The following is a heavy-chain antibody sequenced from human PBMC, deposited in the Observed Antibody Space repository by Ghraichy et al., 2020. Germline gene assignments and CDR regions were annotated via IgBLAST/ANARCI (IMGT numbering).Heavy chain of an antibody. V-gene: IGHV1-18*04. CDR2: ISAYNGNT. CDR3: ARVGFLELDYFYYYMDV. Sequence: ASVKVSCKASGYTFTSYGISWVRQAPGQGLEWMGWISAYNGNTNYAQKLQGRVTMTTDTSTSTAYMELRSLRSDDTAVYYCARVGFLELDYFYYYMDVWGKGTTVTVSS. CDR1: GYTFTSYG. J-gene: IGHJ6*03. D-gene: IGHD3-3*01.